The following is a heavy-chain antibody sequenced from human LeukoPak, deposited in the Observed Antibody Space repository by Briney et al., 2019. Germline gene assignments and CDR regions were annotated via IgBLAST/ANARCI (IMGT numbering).Heavy chain of an antibody. CDR2: IPFDSSNK. V-gene: IGHV3-30*10. CDR3: ARNRIPTSITPDS. D-gene: IGHD2-2*02. CDR1: GFSFNSHV. J-gene: IGHJ5*01. Sequence: PGGSLRHSCTASGFSFNSHVMLYVRAPPDKGLEWVAVIPFDSSNKYYTESVRGRFTISRDNSKNTLYLQMTSLKPEDTAVYYCARNRIPTSITPDSWGQGTLVTVSS.